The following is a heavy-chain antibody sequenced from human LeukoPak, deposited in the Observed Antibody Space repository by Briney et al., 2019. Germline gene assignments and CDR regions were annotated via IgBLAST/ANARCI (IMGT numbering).Heavy chain of an antibody. Sequence: ASVKVSCKASGYTFTGYYMHWVRQAPGQGLEWMGWINPNSGGTNYAQEFQGRVTMTRDTSISTAYMELSRLRSDDTAVYYCARVDFWSRTIMGDFDYWGQGTLVTVSS. CDR2: INPNSGGT. D-gene: IGHD3-3*01. J-gene: IGHJ4*02. CDR1: GYTFTGYY. V-gene: IGHV1-2*02. CDR3: ARVDFWSRTIMGDFDY.